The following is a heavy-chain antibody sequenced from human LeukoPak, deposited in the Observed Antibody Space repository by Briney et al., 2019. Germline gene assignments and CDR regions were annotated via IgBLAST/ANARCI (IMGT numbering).Heavy chain of an antibody. CDR1: GGSFSGYY. CDR2: SNHSGST. CDR3: ARTRIAASGAYRY. Sequence: SETLSLTCAVYGGSFSGYYWSWIRQPPGKGLEWIGESNHSGSTNYNPSLKSRVTISVDTSKNQLSLKLSSVTAADTAIYYCARTRIAASGAYRYWGQGTLVTVSS. V-gene: IGHV4-34*01. J-gene: IGHJ4*02. D-gene: IGHD6-13*01.